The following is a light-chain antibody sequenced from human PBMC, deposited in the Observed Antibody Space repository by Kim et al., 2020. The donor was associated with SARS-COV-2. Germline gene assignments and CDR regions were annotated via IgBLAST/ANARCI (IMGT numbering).Light chain of an antibody. CDR2: DAS. CDR1: QGISSA. V-gene: IGKV1-13*02. Sequence: GDRVNSTCRASQGISSALAWYQQKPGKAPKVLIYDASSLENGVPSRFSCSGSGTDFTLTIISLQPEDFASFYCQQFNSYPFAFGGGTKV. CDR3: QQFNSYPFA. J-gene: IGKJ4*01.